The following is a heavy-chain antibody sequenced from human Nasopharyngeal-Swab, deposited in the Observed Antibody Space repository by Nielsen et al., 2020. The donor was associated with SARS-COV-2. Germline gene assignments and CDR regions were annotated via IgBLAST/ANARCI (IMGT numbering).Heavy chain of an antibody. D-gene: IGHD3-3*01. CDR1: GFIFSNYG. J-gene: IGHJ6*02. CDR2: ISYDGVNK. V-gene: IGHV3-30*18. Sequence: GESLKISCAASGFIFSNYGMHWVRQAQGKGLEWVEVISYDGVNKYDADSVKGRFTISRDNSKDTRYLQMNSLRAEDTAVYYCAKEGPGMFGVVGLDVWGQGTTVTVSS. CDR3: AKEGPGMFGVVGLDV.